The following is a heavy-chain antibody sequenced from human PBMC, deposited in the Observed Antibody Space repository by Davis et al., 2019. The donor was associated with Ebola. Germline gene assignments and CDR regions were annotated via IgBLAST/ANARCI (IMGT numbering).Heavy chain of an antibody. Sequence: ASVKVSCKASGYSFPHYGLSWVRQAPGQGLEWMGWISTYSSNTNYAQKLQGRVTMTTDTSTSTAYMELRSLRSDDTAVYYCARASTISAGGWFDPWGQGTLFTVST. D-gene: IGHD6-13*01. CDR1: GYSFPHYG. CDR3: ARASTISAGGWFDP. CDR2: ISTYSSNT. J-gene: IGHJ5*02. V-gene: IGHV1-18*01.